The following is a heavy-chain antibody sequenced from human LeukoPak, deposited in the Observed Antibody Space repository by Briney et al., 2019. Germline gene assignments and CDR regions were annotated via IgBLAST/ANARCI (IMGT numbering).Heavy chain of an antibody. V-gene: IGHV3-48*04. CDR3: ARGMYYYDSSGYYY. D-gene: IGHD3-22*01. Sequence: GGSLRLSCAASGFTFSTYNMNWVRQAPGKGLEWVSYISSSSTIIYYTDSVKGRFTISRDNAKNSLYLQMNSLRAEDTAVYYCARGMYYYDSSGYYYWGQGTLVTVSS. CDR1: GFTFSTYN. J-gene: IGHJ4*02. CDR2: ISSSSTII.